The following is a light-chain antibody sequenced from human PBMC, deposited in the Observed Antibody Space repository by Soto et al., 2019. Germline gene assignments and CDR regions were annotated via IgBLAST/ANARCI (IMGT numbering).Light chain of an antibody. V-gene: IGKV3-20*01. CDR1: QSVSSSY. J-gene: IGKJ1*01. Sequence: ETVLTQSPGTLSLSPMERATLSCRASQSVSSSYLAWYQQKPGQAPRLLIYGASSRATGIPDRFSGSGSGTDFTLTISRLEPEDFAVYYCQQYGSSLPWTFGQGTKVDIK. CDR2: GAS. CDR3: QQYGSSLPWT.